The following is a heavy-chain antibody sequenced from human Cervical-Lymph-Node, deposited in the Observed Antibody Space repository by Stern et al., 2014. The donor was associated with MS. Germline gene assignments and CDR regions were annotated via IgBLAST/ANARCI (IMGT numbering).Heavy chain of an antibody. CDR2: ISYDEGEK. Sequence: VQLEESGGGVVQPGRSLRLSCAASGFTFGTYGMHWVRQAPGKGLEWVAFISYDEGEKNYANSVKGRFTISRDNSKKTLYLQMNSLRSEDTAVYYCAKEREWLLPFDYWGQGILVAVSS. CDR1: GFTFGTYG. D-gene: IGHD3-3*01. J-gene: IGHJ4*02. CDR3: AKEREWLLPFDY. V-gene: IGHV3-30*18.